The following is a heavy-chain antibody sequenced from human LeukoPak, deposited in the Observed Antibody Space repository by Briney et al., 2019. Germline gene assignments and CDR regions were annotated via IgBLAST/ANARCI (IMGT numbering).Heavy chain of an antibody. D-gene: IGHD6-6*01. CDR1: GFTFSSYG. CDR3: AKDRESSSNLLGLPRYYFDY. V-gene: IGHV3-30*02. Sequence: GGSLRLSCAASGFTFSSYGMHWVRQAPGKGLEWVAFIRYDGSNKYYADSVKGRFTIPRDNSKNTLYLQMNSLRAEDTAVYYCAKDRESSSNLLGLPRYYFDYWGQGTLVTVSS. CDR2: IRYDGSNK. J-gene: IGHJ4*02.